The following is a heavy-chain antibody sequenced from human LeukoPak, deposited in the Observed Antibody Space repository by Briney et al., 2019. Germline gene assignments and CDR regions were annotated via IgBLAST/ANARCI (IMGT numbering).Heavy chain of an antibody. J-gene: IGHJ4*02. CDR1: GFTFSSYA. CDR2: ISYDGSNK. CDR3: ARVSVGGFDY. Sequence: GGSLRLSCAASGFTFSSYAMHWVRQAPGKGLEWVAVISYDGSNKYYADSVKGRFTISRDNSKNTLYLQMNSLRAEGTAVCYCARVSVGGFDYWGQGTLVTVSS. D-gene: IGHD5/OR15-5a*01. V-gene: IGHV3-30-3*01.